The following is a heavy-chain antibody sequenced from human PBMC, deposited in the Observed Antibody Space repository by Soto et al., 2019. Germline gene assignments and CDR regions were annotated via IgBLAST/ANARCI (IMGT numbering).Heavy chain of an antibody. CDR2: INPNSGNI. CDR1: GNTFTSYD. D-gene: IGHD3-10*01. V-gene: IGHV1-8*01. CDR3: ARGRASGSYYLLDY. Sequence: ASVKVSCKASGNTFTSYDINWVRQATGHGLEWMGWINPNSGNIGYAQKLQGRVTMTRDTAIRTAYMEVSRLRSDGTAVYYCARGRASGSYYLLDYWGQGTLCTVSS. J-gene: IGHJ4*02.